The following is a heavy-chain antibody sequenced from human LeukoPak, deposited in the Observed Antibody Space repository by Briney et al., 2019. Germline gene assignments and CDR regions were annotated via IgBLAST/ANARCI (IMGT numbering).Heavy chain of an antibody. J-gene: IGHJ4*02. Sequence: GGSLRLSCAASGFTVSSNYMSWVRQAPGKGLEWVSAISGSGGSTYYADSVKGRFTISRDNSKNTLYLQMNSLRAEDTAVYYCAKEDPSSSSFGYWGQGTLSPSPQ. CDR1: GFTVSSNY. CDR3: AKEDPSSSSFGY. D-gene: IGHD6-6*01. V-gene: IGHV3-23*01. CDR2: ISGSGGST.